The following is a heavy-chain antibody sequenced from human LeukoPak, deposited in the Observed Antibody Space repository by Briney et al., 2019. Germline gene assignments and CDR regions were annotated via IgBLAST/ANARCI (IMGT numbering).Heavy chain of an antibody. J-gene: IGHJ5*02. D-gene: IGHD4-11*01. CDR3: ARDSYSNYGNWFDP. CDR2: IYYSGST. CDR1: GGSISSSSYY. V-gene: IGHV4-61*01. Sequence: PSETLSLTCTVSGGSISSSSYYWSWIRQPPGKGLEWIGYIYYSGSTNYNPSFKSRVTISVDTSKNQFSLKLSSVTAADTAVYYCARDSYSNYGNWFDPWGQGTLVTVSS.